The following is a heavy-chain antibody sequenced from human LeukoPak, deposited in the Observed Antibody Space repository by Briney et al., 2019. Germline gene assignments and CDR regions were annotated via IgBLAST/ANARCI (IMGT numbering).Heavy chain of an antibody. D-gene: IGHD2-21*01. CDR1: GGSISTGGYF. CDR2: IHYTGST. CDR3: ARGYCGATTCSSYYFDH. V-gene: IGHV4-31*03. Sequence: PSQTLSLTCTVSGGSISTGGYFWNWIRQHPEKGLEYIGYIHYTGSTYYNPSLNSRVIMSSDTSKNQFSLKLSSVTVADTAVYYCARGYCGATTCSSYYFDHWGRGILVTVSS. J-gene: IGHJ4*02.